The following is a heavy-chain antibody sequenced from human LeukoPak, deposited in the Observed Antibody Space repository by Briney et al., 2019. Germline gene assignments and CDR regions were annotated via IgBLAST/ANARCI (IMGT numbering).Heavy chain of an antibody. CDR1: GDSISSAGYY. CDR3: ARTRRYCGGGSCYYFDY. CDR2: IFYSGIT. V-gene: IGHV4-31*03. Sequence: PSQTLSLTCTVSGDSISSAGYYWTWIRQHSGQGLEWIGHIFYSGITYYNPSLKSRVSISVDTSKNHFSLNLSSVTAADTAVYYCARTRRYCGGGSCYYFDYWGQGTLVTVSS. D-gene: IGHD2-15*01. J-gene: IGHJ4*02.